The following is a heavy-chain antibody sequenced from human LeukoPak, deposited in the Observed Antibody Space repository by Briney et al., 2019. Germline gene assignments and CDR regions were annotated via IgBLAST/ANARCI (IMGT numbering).Heavy chain of an antibody. CDR1: GGTFSSYA. J-gene: IGHJ4*02. CDR2: IIPIFGTA. D-gene: IGHD5-24*01. V-gene: IGHV1-69*13. Sequence: ASVKVSCKASGGTFSSYAISWVRQAPGQGLEWMGGIIPIFGTANYAQKFQGRVTITADESTSTAYMELSSLRSEDTAVYYCASGMATINSFDYWGQGTLVTVSS. CDR3: ASGMATINSFDY.